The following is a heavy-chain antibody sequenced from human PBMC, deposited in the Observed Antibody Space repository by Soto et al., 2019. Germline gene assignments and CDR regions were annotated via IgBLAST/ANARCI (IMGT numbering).Heavy chain of an antibody. J-gene: IGHJ5*02. CDR3: ARNGGRENWFDP. Sequence: QVQLVQSGAEVEKPGASVKVSCKASGYTFTSYEINWVRQATGQGLEWMGWMHPYSGNTGYAQKFQGRVSMTRNTSISTAYMELSSLSSEDTAVYYCARNGGRENWFDPWGQGTLVTVSS. CDR2: MHPYSGNT. D-gene: IGHD1-26*01. V-gene: IGHV1-8*01. CDR1: GYTFTSYE.